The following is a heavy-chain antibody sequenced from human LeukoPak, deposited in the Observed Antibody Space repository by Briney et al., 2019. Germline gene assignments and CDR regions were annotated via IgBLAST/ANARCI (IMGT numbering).Heavy chain of an antibody. CDR2: INHSGST. J-gene: IGHJ3*02. CDR1: GGSISSYY. Sequence: SETLSLTCTVSGGSISSYYWSWIRQPPGKGLEWIGEINHSGSTNYNPSLKSRVTISVDTSKNQFSLKLSSVTAADTAVYYCARGRDYYDSSGYTTYAFDIWGQGTMVTVSS. V-gene: IGHV4-34*01. CDR3: ARGRDYYDSSGYTTYAFDI. D-gene: IGHD3-22*01.